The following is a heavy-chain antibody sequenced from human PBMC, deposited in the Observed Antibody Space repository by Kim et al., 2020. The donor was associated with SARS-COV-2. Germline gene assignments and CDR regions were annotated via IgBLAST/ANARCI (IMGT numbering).Heavy chain of an antibody. CDR3: ARVSYSSSWYYYYGMDV. D-gene: IGHD6-13*01. J-gene: IGHJ6*02. V-gene: IGHV7-4-1*02. CDR2: INTNTGNP. Sequence: ASVKVSCKASGYTFTSYAMNWVRQAPGQGLEWMGWINTNTGNPTYAQGFTGRFVFSLDTSVSTAYLQISSLKAEDTAVYYCARVSYSSSWYYYYGMDVWGQGTTVTVSS. CDR1: GYTFTSYA.